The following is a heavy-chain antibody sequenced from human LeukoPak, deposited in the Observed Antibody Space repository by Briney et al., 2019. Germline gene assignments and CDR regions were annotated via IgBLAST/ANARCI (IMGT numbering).Heavy chain of an antibody. Sequence: GGSLRLSCAASGFTVSSNYMSWVRQAPGKGLEWVSVIYSGGSTYYADSVKGRFTISRDNSKNTLYLQMNSLRAEDTAVYYCALGRQDYYDSSGYYYEYYYMDVWGKGTTVTISS. J-gene: IGHJ6*03. CDR2: IYSGGST. CDR3: ALGRQDYYDSSGYYYEYYYMDV. V-gene: IGHV3-53*01. CDR1: GFTVSSNY. D-gene: IGHD3-22*01.